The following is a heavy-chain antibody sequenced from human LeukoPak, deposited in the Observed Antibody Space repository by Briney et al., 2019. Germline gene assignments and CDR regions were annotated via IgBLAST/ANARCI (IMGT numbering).Heavy chain of an antibody. D-gene: IGHD3-10*01. CDR2: MDPNSGNT. Sequence: ASVKVSCKTSGYTFTSYGISWVRQATGQGLEWMGWMDPNSGNTGYAQKFQGRVTMTRNTSISTAYMELSSLRSEDTAVYYCARGPRYYGSGSYHYWGQGTLVTVSS. V-gene: IGHV1-8*02. CDR3: ARGPRYYGSGSYHY. J-gene: IGHJ4*02. CDR1: GYTFTSYG.